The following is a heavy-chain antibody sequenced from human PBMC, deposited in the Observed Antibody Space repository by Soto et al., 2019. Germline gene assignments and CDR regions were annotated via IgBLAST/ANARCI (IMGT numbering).Heavy chain of an antibody. CDR3: ARTSAAGNYYYGMHV. CDR1: GYSFTSYW. CDR2: IYPGDSDT. J-gene: IGHJ6*02. V-gene: IGHV5-51*01. D-gene: IGHD6-13*01. Sequence: GESLKISCKGSGYSFTSYWIGWVRQMPGKGLEWMGIIYPGDSDTRYSPSFQGQITISADKSISTAYLQWSSLKASDTAMYYCARTSAAGNYYYGMHVWGQGTTVTSP.